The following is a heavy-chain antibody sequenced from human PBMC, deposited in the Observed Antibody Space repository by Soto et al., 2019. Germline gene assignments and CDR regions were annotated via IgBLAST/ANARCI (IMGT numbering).Heavy chain of an antibody. CDR3: ARLGIVGATHYYYGMDV. J-gene: IGHJ6*02. D-gene: IGHD1-26*01. CDR1: GYTFTSYD. V-gene: IGHV1-8*01. Sequence: ASVKVSCKASGYTFTSYDINWVRQATGQGLEWMGWMNPNSGNTGYAQKFQGRVTMTRNTSISTAYMELSSLRSEDTAVYYCARLGIVGATHYYYGMDVWGQGTTVTVSS. CDR2: MNPNSGNT.